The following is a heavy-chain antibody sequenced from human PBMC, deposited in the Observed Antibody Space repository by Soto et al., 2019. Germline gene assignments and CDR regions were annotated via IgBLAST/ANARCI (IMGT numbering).Heavy chain of an antibody. V-gene: IGHV1-24*01. CDR2: FDPEDGET. Sequence: ASVKVSCKVSGYTLTELSMHWVRQAPGKGLEWMGGFDPEDGETIYAQKFQGRVTMTEDTSTDTAYMELSSLRSEDTAVYYCAKVGEGYRYNGFAPWGQGTLVTVSS. CDR3: AKVGEGYRYNGFAP. D-gene: IGHD2-21*01. CDR1: GYTLTELS. J-gene: IGHJ5*02.